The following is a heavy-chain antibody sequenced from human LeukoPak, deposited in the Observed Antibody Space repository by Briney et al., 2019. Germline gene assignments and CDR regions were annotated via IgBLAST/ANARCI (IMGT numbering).Heavy chain of an antibody. CDR1: GGSISSYY. D-gene: IGHD3-22*01. V-gene: IGHV4-4*09. CDR2: IYTSGIT. J-gene: IGHJ4*02. Sequence: SETLSLTCTVPGGSISSYYWSWVRQPPGKGLEWIGYIYTSGITNYNPSLKSRVTMSEDTSKNQFSLKLSSVTAADTAVYYCARLGGYYDPFDYWGQGTLVTVSS. CDR3: ARLGGYYDPFDY.